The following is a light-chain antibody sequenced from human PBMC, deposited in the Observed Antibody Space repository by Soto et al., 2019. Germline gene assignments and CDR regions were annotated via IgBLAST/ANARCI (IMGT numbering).Light chain of an antibody. CDR2: GAS. V-gene: IGKV3-20*01. Sequence: EIVLTQSPGTLSLSPGERATLSCRASESVSKNGYLAWYHQKSGQAPRLLIFGASSRATGVPGRFSGSGSGTDFTLTITRMEPEDFAVYYCQHYGTSPYTFGPGTRLEIK. J-gene: IGKJ2*01. CDR1: ESVSKNGY. CDR3: QHYGTSPYT.